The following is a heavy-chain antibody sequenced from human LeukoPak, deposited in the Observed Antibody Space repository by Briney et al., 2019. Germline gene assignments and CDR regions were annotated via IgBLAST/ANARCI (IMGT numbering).Heavy chain of an antibody. V-gene: IGHV3-21*01. CDR3: ARDADEYYFDY. J-gene: IGHJ4*02. CDR2: ISSSSSYI. CDR1: GFTFSSYS. Sequence: GGSLGLSCAASGFTFSSYSMNWVRQAPGKGLEWVSSISSSSSYIYYADSVKGRFTISRDNAKNSLYLQMNSLRAEDTAVYYCARDADEYYFDYWGQGTLVTVSS.